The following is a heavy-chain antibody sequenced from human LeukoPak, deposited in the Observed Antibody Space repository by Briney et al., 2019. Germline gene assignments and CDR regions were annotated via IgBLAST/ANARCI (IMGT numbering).Heavy chain of an antibody. V-gene: IGHV4-30-2*01. CDR2: IYHSGST. J-gene: IGHJ4*02. Sequence: SETLSLTCAVSGGSVSSGGYSWSWIRQPPGKGLEWTGYIYHSGSTYYNPSLKSRVTISVDRSKNQFSLKLSSVAAADTAVNYCARYCGGDRYSFDYWGQGTLVTVSS. CDR3: ARYCGGDRYSFDY. D-gene: IGHD2-21*02. CDR1: GGSVSSGGYS.